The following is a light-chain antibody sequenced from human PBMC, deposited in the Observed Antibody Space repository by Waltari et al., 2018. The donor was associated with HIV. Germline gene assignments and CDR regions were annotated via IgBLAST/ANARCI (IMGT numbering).Light chain of an antibody. CDR3: CSYAGSFVV. CDR2: EGS. Sequence: QSALTQPASVSGSPGQSITISCTGTSSDVWIYNLVSWYQQYPGKAPKLMIYEGSKRPSGGSNRVSGAKSGNTASLTIAGLQTEDEADYYCCSYAGSFVVFGGGTKLTVL. V-gene: IGLV2-23*01. CDR1: SSDVWIYNL. J-gene: IGLJ2*01.